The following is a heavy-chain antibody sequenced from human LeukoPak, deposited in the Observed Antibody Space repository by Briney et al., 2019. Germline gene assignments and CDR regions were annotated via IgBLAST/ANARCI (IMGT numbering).Heavy chain of an antibody. CDR3: ARSFQQLVLSAGFDY. Sequence: GGSLRLSCAASGFTFSRYSMNWVRQAPGKGLEWVSYISSSSSTMYYADSVKGRFTISRDNAKNSLYLQMNSLRAEDTAVYYCARSFQQLVLSAGFDYWGQGTLVTVSS. V-gene: IGHV3-48*04. D-gene: IGHD6-13*01. CDR1: GFTFSRYS. J-gene: IGHJ4*02. CDR2: ISSSSSTM.